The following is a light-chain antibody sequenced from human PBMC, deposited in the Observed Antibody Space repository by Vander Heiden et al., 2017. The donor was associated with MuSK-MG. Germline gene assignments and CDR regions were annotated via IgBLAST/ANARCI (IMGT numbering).Light chain of an antibody. J-gene: IGKJ4*01. CDR3: QQSYSTPLT. Sequence: DLQMTQSPSSLSASVGDRVTITCRASQSISSYLNWYQQKPGKAPKLLIYAASSLQSGVPPRFSGSGSGTDFTLTISSLQPEDFATYYCQQSYSTPLTFGGGTKVEIK. CDR2: AAS. V-gene: IGKV1-39*01. CDR1: QSISSY.